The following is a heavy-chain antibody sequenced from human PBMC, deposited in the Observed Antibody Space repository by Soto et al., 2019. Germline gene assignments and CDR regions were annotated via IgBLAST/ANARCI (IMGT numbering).Heavy chain of an antibody. CDR3: ARGRTPGYSSSWLLDY. D-gene: IGHD6-13*01. J-gene: IGHJ4*02. CDR2: IWYNGNNE. V-gene: IGHV3-33*01. CDR1: GFTFSSCG. Sequence: GGCLRLSCAAAGFTFSSCGMHWVRQAPGDGLEWVAVIWYNGNNEYYADSVKGRFTVSRDNSKNTLYLQMNSLRAEDTAVYFCARGRTPGYSSSWLLDYWGQGTLVTVS.